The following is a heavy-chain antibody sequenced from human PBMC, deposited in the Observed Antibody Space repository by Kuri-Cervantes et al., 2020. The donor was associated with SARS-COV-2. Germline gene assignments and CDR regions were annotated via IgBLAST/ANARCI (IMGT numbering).Heavy chain of an antibody. CDR2: ISGSGGST. CDR3: AKAYWNYIYFDY. D-gene: IGHD1-7*01. J-gene: IGHJ4*02. Sequence: GESLKISCAASGFTFSSYAMSWVRQAPGKGLEWVSAISGSGGSTYYADSVKGRFTISRDNSKNTLYLQMNSLRAEDTAVYYCAKAYWNYIYFDYWGQGTLVTVSS. V-gene: IGHV3-23*01. CDR1: GFTFSSYA.